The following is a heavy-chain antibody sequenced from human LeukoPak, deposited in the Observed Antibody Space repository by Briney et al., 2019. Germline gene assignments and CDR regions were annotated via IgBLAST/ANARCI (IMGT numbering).Heavy chain of an antibody. V-gene: IGHV3-74*01. J-gene: IGHJ6*04. CDR2: INSDGSST. CDR3: ARRDSSGWYGLFGMDV. CDR1: GFTFSSYW. Sequence: PGGSLRLSCAASGFTFSSYWMHWVRQAPGKGLVWVSRINSDGSSTSYADSVKGRFTISRDNAKNTLYLQMNSLRAEDTAVYYCARRDSSGWYGLFGMDVWGKGTTVTVSS. D-gene: IGHD6-19*01.